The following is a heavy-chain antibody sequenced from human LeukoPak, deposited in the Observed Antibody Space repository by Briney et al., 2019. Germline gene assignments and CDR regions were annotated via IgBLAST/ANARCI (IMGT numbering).Heavy chain of an antibody. D-gene: IGHD1-26*01. J-gene: IGHJ3*02. Sequence: GGSLRLSCAASGFTFSSYSMNWVRQAPGKGLEWVSGISGSGGSTYYADSVKGRFTISRDNSKNTLYLQMGSLRAEDMAVYYCARDPGRRVGATTSAFDIWGQGTMVTVSS. CDR3: ARDPGRRVGATTSAFDI. V-gene: IGHV3-23*01. CDR2: ISGSGGST. CDR1: GFTFSSYS.